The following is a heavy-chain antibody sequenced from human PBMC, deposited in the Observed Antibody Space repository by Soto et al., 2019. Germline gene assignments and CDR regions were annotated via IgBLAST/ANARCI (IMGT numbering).Heavy chain of an antibody. CDR3: AKLYSSSDCYYGMDV. D-gene: IGHD6-6*01. CDR2: IYYSGST. Sequence: PSETLSLTCTVSGGSISSSSYYWGWIRQPPGKGLEWIGSIYYSGSTYYNPSLKSRVTISVDTSKNQFSLKLSSVTAADTAVYYCAKLYSSSDCYYGMDVWGQGTTVTVSS. CDR1: GGSISSSSYY. V-gene: IGHV4-39*01. J-gene: IGHJ6*02.